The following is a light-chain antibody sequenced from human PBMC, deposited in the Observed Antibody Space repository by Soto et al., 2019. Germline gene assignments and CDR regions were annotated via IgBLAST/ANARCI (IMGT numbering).Light chain of an antibody. CDR2: EVS. CDR1: SSDVGGYNY. CDR3: SSYTSNNTLYV. J-gene: IGLJ1*01. Sequence: QSVLTQPASVSGSPGQSITISCTGTSSDVGGYNYVSWYQQHPGKAPKVMIYEVSNRPSGVSNRFSGSKSGNPASLTISGLQAEDGADYYCSSYTSNNTLYVFGTGTTVTVL. V-gene: IGLV2-14*01.